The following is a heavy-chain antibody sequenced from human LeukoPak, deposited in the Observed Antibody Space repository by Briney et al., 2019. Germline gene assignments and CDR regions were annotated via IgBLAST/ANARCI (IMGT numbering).Heavy chain of an antibody. Sequence: PGGSLRLSYAASGFTFSSYWMSWVRQAPGKGLEWVANIKQDGSEKYYVDSVKGRFTISRDNAKNSLYLQMNSLRAEDTAVYYCARDQEYSSGWSAFDIWGQGTMVTVSS. CDR3: ARDQEYSSGWSAFDI. V-gene: IGHV3-7*03. CDR1: GFTFSSYW. CDR2: IKQDGSEK. J-gene: IGHJ3*02. D-gene: IGHD6-19*01.